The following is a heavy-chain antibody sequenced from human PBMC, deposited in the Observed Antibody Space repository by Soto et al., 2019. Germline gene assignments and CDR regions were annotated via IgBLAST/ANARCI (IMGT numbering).Heavy chain of an antibody. CDR3: TTLRITMVRGVDT. CDR2: SRSKAYGGTT. V-gene: IGHV3-49*03. Sequence: GGSLRLSCTASGFTFGDYAMSWFRQAPGKGLERVGFSRSKAYGGTTEYAASVKGRFTISRDDSKSIAYLQMNSLKTEYTAVYYCTTLRITMVRGVDTWGQGTLVTVSS. D-gene: IGHD3-10*01. J-gene: IGHJ5*02. CDR1: GFTFGDYA.